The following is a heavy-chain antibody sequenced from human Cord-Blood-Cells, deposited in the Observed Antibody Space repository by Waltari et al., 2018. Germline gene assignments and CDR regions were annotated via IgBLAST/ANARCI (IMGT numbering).Heavy chain of an antibody. Sequence: EVQLVESGGGLVQPGGSLRLSCAASGFTVSSNYMSWVRQAPGKGLEWVSVIYSGGSTYYADSVKGRFTISRDNSKNTLYLQMNSLRAEDTAVYYCARVMAGGRINWYFDLWGRGTLVTVSS. J-gene: IGHJ2*01. CDR2: IYSGGST. D-gene: IGHD6-19*01. CDR1: GFTVSSNY. V-gene: IGHV3-66*01. CDR3: ARVMAGGRINWYFDL.